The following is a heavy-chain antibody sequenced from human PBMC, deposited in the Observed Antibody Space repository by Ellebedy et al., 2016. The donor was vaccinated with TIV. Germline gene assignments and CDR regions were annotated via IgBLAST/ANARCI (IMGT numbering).Heavy chain of an antibody. CDR1: GFTVSSNY. Sequence: GGSLRLSXAASGFTVSSNYMSWVRQAPGKGLEWVSVIYSGGSTYYADSVKGRFTISRDNSKNTLYLQINSLRAEDTAVYYCASGIVGAIWSGAFDIWGQGTMVTVSS. V-gene: IGHV3-53*01. CDR2: IYSGGST. CDR3: ASGIVGAIWSGAFDI. J-gene: IGHJ3*02. D-gene: IGHD1-26*01.